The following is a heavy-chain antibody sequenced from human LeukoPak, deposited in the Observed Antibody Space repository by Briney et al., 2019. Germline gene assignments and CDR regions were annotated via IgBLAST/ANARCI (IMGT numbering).Heavy chain of an antibody. D-gene: IGHD6-6*01. Sequence: ASVKVSCKASGYTFTSYGISWVRQAPGQGLEWMGWMNPNSGNTGYAQKFQGRVTMTRNTSISTAYMELSSLRSEDTAVYYCARVAPSSPCFDYWGQGTLVTVSS. CDR1: GYTFTSYG. J-gene: IGHJ4*02. V-gene: IGHV1-8*02. CDR3: ARVAPSSPCFDY. CDR2: MNPNSGNT.